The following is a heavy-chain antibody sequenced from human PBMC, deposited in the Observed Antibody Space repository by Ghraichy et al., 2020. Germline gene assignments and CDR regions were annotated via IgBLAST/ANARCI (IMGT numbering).Heavy chain of an antibody. CDR3: ARDVVPSATKYGLDV. CDR2: IYHSGST. CDR1: GGYMSSGGYS. D-gene: IGHD2-2*01. J-gene: IGHJ6*02. Sequence: SETLSLTCAVSGGYMSSGGYSWSWIRQPPGKGLEWIGYIYHSGSTYYNPSLKSRVTISVDRSKNQFSLKLSSVTAADTAVYYCARDVVPSATKYGLDVWGQVTTVTVAS. V-gene: IGHV4-30-2*01.